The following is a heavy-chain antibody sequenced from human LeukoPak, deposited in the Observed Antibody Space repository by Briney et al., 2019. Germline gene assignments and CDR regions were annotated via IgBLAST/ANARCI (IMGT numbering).Heavy chain of an antibody. D-gene: IGHD1-26*01. J-gene: IGHJ4*02. Sequence: PGGSLRLSCAASGFTFSSYAMHWVRQAPGKGLEWVAVISYDGSNKYYADSVKGRFTISRDNSKNTPYLQMNSLRAEDTAVYYCARPHGYSGSYSRPDYWGQGTLVTVSS. CDR3: ARPHGYSGSYSRPDY. V-gene: IGHV3-30-3*01. CDR2: ISYDGSNK. CDR1: GFTFSSYA.